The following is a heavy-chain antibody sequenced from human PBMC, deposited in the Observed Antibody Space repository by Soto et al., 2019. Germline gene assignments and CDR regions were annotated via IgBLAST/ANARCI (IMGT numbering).Heavy chain of an antibody. D-gene: IGHD3-10*01. CDR1: GFTFRTYA. CDR2: ITDSGGST. V-gene: IGHV3-23*01. CDR3: AKVHGSWTYYNFPDY. J-gene: IGHJ4*02. Sequence: PGGSLRLSCAASGFTFRTYAMSWVRQAPGKGLEWVSTITDSGGSTYYAASVKGRFTISRDNSENTLFLLMNSLSAEDTALYYCAKVHGSWTYYNFPDYWGQGTLVTVS.